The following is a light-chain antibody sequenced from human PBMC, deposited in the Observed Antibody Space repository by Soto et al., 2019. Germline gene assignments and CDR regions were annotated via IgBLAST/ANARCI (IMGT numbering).Light chain of an antibody. CDR3: HQYNNFWT. J-gene: IGKJ1*01. V-gene: IGKV3-15*01. CDR1: QSVSIP. Sequence: EIVMTQSPDTLSVSPGERATLSCRASQSVSIPLAWYHQKPGQSPRLLIYGASTRATGIPARFSGSGSGTEFTLTISSLQSEDFGLYYCHQYNNFWTFGQGTKVDIK. CDR2: GAS.